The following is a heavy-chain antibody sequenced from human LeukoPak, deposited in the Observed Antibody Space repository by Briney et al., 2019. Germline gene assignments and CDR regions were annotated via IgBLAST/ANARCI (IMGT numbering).Heavy chain of an antibody. Sequence: SSETLSLTCTVSGGSISSGGYYWSWIRQHPGQGLEWIGYIYYSGSTYYNPSLKSRVTISVDTSKNQFSLKLSSVTAADTAVYYCARVGGYCSSTSCIGDNWFDPWGQGTLVTVSS. J-gene: IGHJ5*02. CDR2: IYYSGST. V-gene: IGHV4-31*03. D-gene: IGHD2-2*01. CDR3: ARVGGYCSSTSCIGDNWFDP. CDR1: GGSISSGGYY.